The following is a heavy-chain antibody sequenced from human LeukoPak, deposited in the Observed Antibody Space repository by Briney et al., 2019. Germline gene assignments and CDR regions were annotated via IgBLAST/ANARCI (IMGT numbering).Heavy chain of an antibody. D-gene: IGHD6-13*01. CDR2: INPNSGGT. Sequence: GASVKVSCKASGYTFTGYYMHWVRQAPGQGLEWMGWINPNSGGTNYAQKFQGRVTMTRDTSISTAYMELSRLRSDDTAVYYCARDLEQQLETHYYYGMDVWGQGTTVTVSS. J-gene: IGHJ6*02. V-gene: IGHV1-2*02. CDR3: ARDLEQQLETHYYYGMDV. CDR1: GYTFTGYY.